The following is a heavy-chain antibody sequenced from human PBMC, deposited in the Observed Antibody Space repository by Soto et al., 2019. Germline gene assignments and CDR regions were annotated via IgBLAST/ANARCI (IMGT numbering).Heavy chain of an antibody. CDR3: AHSRSRWLQLLPYFDY. CDR2: IYWDDDK. J-gene: IGHJ4*02. CDR1: GFSLSTSGVG. V-gene: IGHV2-5*02. Sequence: QITLKESGPTLVKPTQTLTLTCTFSGFSLSTSGVGVGWIRQPPGKALEWLALIYWDDDKRYSPSLKSRLTITKDTSKNQVVLSMTNMDPVDTATYYCAHSRSRWLQLLPYFDYWGQGTLVTVSS. D-gene: IGHD5-12*01.